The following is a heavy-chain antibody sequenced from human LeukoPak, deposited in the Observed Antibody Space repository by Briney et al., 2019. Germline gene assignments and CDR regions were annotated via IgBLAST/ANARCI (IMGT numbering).Heavy chain of an antibody. CDR2: IYYSGST. CDR1: GGSISSYY. V-gene: IGHV4-59*01. D-gene: IGHD4-17*01. Sequence: KSSETLSLTCTVSGGSISSYYWSWIRQPPGKGLEWIGFIYYSGSTNYNPSLKSRVTISVDTSKNQFSLKLSSVTAADTAVYYCARVAHLVHGDYSFDYWGQGTLVPVSS. J-gene: IGHJ4*02. CDR3: ARVAHLVHGDYSFDY.